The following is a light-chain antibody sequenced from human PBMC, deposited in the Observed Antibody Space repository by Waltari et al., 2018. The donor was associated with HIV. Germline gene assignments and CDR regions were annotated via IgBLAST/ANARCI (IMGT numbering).Light chain of an antibody. CDR3: QQTYSLPT. V-gene: IGKV1-39*01. CDR1: QSISSH. J-gene: IGKJ1*01. CDR2: AVS. Sequence: DIQMTQSPSSLSASVGDRVTITCRASQSISSHLNWYQHKPGKAPELLIFAVSNLQSGVPSRFSGSKSGTDFTRTIRSLQPEDFATYFCQQTYSLPTFGQGTKVEIK.